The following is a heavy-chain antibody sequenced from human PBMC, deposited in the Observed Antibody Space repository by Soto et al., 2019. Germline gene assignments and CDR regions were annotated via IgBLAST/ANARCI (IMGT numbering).Heavy chain of an antibody. CDR1: GFSFSSYG. J-gene: IGHJ5*02. CDR2: IWYDGSTE. V-gene: IGHV3-33*01. CDR3: ARDGGYKYNWFDP. D-gene: IGHD5-12*01. Sequence: QVQLVESGGGVVQSGRSLRLSCAASGFSFSSYGMHWVRQAPGKGLEWVATIWYDGSTERYADSVKGRFTISRDNSKNTLYLQMNSLTVEDTAVYYCARDGGYKYNWFDPWGQGTLVTVSS.